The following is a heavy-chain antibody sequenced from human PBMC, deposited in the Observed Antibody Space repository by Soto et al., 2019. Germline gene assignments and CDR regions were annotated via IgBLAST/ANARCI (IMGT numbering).Heavy chain of an antibody. CDR3: AKRGIGAYFDY. J-gene: IGHJ4*02. CDR2: ISGSGDST. D-gene: IGHD3-16*01. Sequence: EVQLLESGGGLVQPGGSLRLSCAASGFTFSSYAMNWVRQAPGKGLEWVSVISGSGDSTYFAASVKGRCTISRDNSKNTLYLQMNSLRAEDTAIYYCAKRGIGAYFDYWGQGTLVTVSS. CDR1: GFTFSSYA. V-gene: IGHV3-23*01.